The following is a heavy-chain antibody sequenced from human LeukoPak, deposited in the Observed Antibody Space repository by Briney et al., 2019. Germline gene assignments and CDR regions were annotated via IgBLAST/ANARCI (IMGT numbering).Heavy chain of an antibody. V-gene: IGHV4-34*01. CDR3: ARHFHYFDS. D-gene: IGHD3-3*02. CDR1: GEYFSTSS. J-gene: IGHJ4*02. CDR2: INHSGST. Sequence: ASETLSLTCAVYGEYFSTSSWSWIRQPPGKGLEWIGDINHSGSTDYSPALKSRATISIDTSKKQFSLRLTSVTAADTAVYYCARHFHYFDSWGQGTLVTVSS.